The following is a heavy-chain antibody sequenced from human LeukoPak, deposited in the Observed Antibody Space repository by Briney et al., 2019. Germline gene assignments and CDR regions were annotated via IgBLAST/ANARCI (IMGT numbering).Heavy chain of an antibody. V-gene: IGHV4-34*01. CDR2: INHSGST. J-gene: IGHJ4*02. CDR3: AGVRYDFWSGQYDY. D-gene: IGHD3-3*01. CDR1: GGSFSVYY. Sequence: SETLSLTCAVYGGSFSVYYWRWIRQPPGKGLEWIGEINHSGSTNYNPSLKSRVTISVDTSKNQFSLKLSSVTAADTAVYYCAGVRYDFWSGQYDYWGQGTQVTVSS.